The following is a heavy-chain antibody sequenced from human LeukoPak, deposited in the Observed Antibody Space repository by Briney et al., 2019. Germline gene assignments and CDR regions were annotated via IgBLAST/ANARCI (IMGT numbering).Heavy chain of an antibody. V-gene: IGHV1-69*05. CDR2: IIPIFGTA. Sequence: ASVKVSCKASGGTFSSYAISWVRQAPGQGHEWMGGIIPIFGTANYAQKFQGRVTITTDESTSTAYMELSSLRSEDTAVYYCARDSLAARRGMDYYYYMDVWGKGTTVTVSS. CDR1: GGTFSSYA. D-gene: IGHD6-6*01. CDR3: ARDSLAARRGMDYYYYMDV. J-gene: IGHJ6*03.